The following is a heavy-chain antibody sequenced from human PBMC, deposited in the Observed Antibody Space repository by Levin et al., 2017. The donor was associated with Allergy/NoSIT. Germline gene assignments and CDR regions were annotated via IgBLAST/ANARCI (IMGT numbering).Heavy chain of an antibody. D-gene: IGHD2-15*01. J-gene: IGHJ6*02. V-gene: IGHV1-2*02. CDR2: INPNSGGT. Sequence: AASVKVSCKASGYTFTGYYMHWVRQAPGQGLEWMGWINPNSGGTNYAQKFQGRVTMTRDTSISTAYMELSRLRSDDTAVYYCARDGVQSPPRYCSGGSCYSEVYYDYGMDVWGQGTTVTVSS. CDR1: GYTFTGYY. CDR3: ARDGVQSPPRYCSGGSCYSEVYYDYGMDV.